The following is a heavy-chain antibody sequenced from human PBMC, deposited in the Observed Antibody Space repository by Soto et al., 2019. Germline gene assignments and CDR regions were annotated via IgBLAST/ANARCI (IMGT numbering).Heavy chain of an antibody. CDR2: IYYSGST. V-gene: IGHV4-59*08. CDR3: ARRVRIGYMDV. CDR1: GGSISSYY. J-gene: IGHJ6*03. Sequence: SETLSLTCTVSGGSISSYYWSWIRQPPGKGLEWIGYIYYSGSTNYNPSLKSRVTISVDTSKNQFSLKLSSVTAADTAVYYCARRVRIGYMDVWGKGTTVTVSS. D-gene: IGHD3-3*02.